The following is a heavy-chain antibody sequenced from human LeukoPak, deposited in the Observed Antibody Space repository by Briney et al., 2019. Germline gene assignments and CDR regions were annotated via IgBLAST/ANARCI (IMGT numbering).Heavy chain of an antibody. Sequence: SETLSLTCTVSGGSISSYYWSWLRQPPGKGLEWIGYIYYSGSTNYNPSLKSRVTISVDPSKNQFSLKLSSVTAADTAVYYCARVSRVATGDRVYYYYYMDVWGKGTTVTVSS. CDR2: IYYSGST. CDR1: GGSISSYY. J-gene: IGHJ6*03. V-gene: IGHV4-59*01. D-gene: IGHD7-27*01. CDR3: ARVSRVATGDRVYYYYYMDV.